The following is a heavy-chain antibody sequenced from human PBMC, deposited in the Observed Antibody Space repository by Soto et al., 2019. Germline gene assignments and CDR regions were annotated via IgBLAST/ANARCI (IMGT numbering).Heavy chain of an antibody. Sequence: EVQLVESGGGLVQPGGSLRLSCADSGFSSSPFWMTWVRQAPGKGLEWVALIKQDGSEELYVDSVKGRFTISRDNAKNSVYLQMDSLRVEDTAVYYSTGGSGWLHKDWGQGTLVTVSS. CDR3: TGGSGWLHKD. CDR1: GFSSSPFW. D-gene: IGHD6-19*01. J-gene: IGHJ4*02. CDR2: IKQDGSEE. V-gene: IGHV3-7*04.